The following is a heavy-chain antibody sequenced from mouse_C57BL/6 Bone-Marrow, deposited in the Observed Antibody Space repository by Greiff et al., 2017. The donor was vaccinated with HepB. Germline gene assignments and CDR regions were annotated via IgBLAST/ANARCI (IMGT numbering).Heavy chain of an antibody. J-gene: IGHJ4*01. Sequence: EVKLVESGGDLVKPGGSLKLSCAASGFTFSSYGMSWVRQTPDKRLEWVATISSGGSYTYYPDRVKGRFTISRDNAKNTLYLQMSSLKSEDTAMYYCARHYYGSPNYYAMDYWGQGTSVTVSS. CDR2: ISSGGSYT. V-gene: IGHV5-6*01. CDR1: GFTFSSYG. CDR3: ARHYYGSPNYYAMDY. D-gene: IGHD1-1*01.